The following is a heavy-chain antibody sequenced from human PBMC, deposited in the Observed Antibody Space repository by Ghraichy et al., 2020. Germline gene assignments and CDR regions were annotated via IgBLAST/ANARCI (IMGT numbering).Heavy chain of an antibody. CDR2: MNPNSGNT. CDR3: ARTCCIPSPKEMIFLLRLYCSSTSCWRGRYYYGMDV. D-gene: IGHD2-2*01. CDR1: GYTFTSYD. J-gene: IGHJ6*02. Sequence: ASVKVSCKASGYTFTSYDINWVRQATGQGLEWMGWMNPNSGNTGYAQKFQGRVTITRNTSISTAYMELSSLRSEDTAVYYCARTCCIPSPKEMIFLLRLYCSSTSCWRGRYYYGMDVWGQGTTVTVSS. V-gene: IGHV1-8*03.